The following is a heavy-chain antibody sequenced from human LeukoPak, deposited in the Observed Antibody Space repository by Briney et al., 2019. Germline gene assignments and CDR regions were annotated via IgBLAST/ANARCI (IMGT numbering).Heavy chain of an antibody. D-gene: IGHD3-3*01. V-gene: IGHV1-8*01. CDR1: GYTFTSYD. J-gene: IGHJ6*02. Sequence: ASVKVSCKASGYTFTSYDINWVRQATGQGLEWMGWMNPNSGNTGYAQKFQGRVTMTRNTSIGTAYMELSSLRSGDTAVYYCARSPSPFYDFWSGYYAYYYGMDVWGQGTTVTVSS. CDR3: ARSPSPFYDFWSGYYAYYYGMDV. CDR2: MNPNSGNT.